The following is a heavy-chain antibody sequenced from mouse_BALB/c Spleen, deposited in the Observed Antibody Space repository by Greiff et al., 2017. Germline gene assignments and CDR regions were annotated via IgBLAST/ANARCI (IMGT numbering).Heavy chain of an antibody. Sequence: VQLKESGPGLVKPSQSLSLTCSVTGYSITSGYYWNWIRQFPGNKLEWMGYISYDGSNNYNPSLKNRISITRDTSKNQFFLKLNSVTTEDTATYYCARDDGRDYFDYWGQGTTLTVSS. CDR2: ISYDGSN. CDR3: ARDDGRDYFDY. D-gene: IGHD1-1*01. J-gene: IGHJ2*01. V-gene: IGHV3-6*02. CDR1: GYSITSGYY.